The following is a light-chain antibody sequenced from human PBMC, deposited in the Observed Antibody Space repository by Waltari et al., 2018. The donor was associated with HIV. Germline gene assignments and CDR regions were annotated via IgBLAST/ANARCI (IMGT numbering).Light chain of an antibody. CDR3: AAWNDSLSGYV. J-gene: IGLJ1*01. V-gene: IGLV1-47*01. CDR2: RNN. CDR1: SSNIGRNY. Sequence: QSVLTQPPSASGTPGQRVTISCSGSSSNIGRNYVYWHQQLPGTAPKLLSYRNNQRPSGVPDRFSGSKSGTSASLAINGLRSEDEADYYCAAWNDSLSGYVFGTGTKVTV.